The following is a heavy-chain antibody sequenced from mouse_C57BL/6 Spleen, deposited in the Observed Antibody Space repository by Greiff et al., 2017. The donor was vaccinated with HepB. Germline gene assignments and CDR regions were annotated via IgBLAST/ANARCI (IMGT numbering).Heavy chain of an antibody. CDR2: IYPGDGDT. D-gene: IGHD1-1*01. J-gene: IGHJ2*01. Sequence: VHLVESGPELVKPGASVKISCKASGYAFSSSWMNWVKQRPGKGLEWIGRIYPGDGDTNYNGKFKGKATLTADKSSSTAYMQLSSLTSEDSAVYFCARDLYYYGSEDYFDYWGQGTTLTVSS. V-gene: IGHV1-82*01. CDR3: ARDLYYYGSEDYFDY. CDR1: GYAFSSSW.